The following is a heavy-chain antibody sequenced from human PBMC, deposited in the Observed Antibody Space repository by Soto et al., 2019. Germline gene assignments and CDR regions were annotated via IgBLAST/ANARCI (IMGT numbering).Heavy chain of an antibody. D-gene: IGHD5-12*01. Sequence: SETLSLTCTVSGGSISSSSYYWGWIRQPPGKGLEWIGSIYYSGSTYYNPSLKSRVTISVDTSKNQFSLKLSSVTAADTAVYYCARHYRVATQIMFYFDYWGQGTLVTVSS. CDR1: GGSISSSSYY. V-gene: IGHV4-39*01. J-gene: IGHJ4*02. CDR2: IYYSGST. CDR3: ARHYRVATQIMFYFDY.